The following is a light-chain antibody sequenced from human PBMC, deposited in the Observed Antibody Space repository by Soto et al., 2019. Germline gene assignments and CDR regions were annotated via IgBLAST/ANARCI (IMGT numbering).Light chain of an antibody. Sequence: EIVVTQSPATLSVSREERATLSCRASQSVSSNLAWYQQKPGQAPRLLIYGASSRANDIPAMFSGRGSGKEFTLTISSLQSEDCAVYYCQQCNDWPHTFGQGNKLEIQ. J-gene: IGKJ2*01. CDR3: QQCNDWPHT. CDR2: GAS. CDR1: QSVSSN. V-gene: IGKV3-15*01.